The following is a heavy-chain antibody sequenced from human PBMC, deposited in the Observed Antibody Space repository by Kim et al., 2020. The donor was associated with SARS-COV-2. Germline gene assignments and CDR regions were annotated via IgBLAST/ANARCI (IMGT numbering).Heavy chain of an antibody. CDR2: TIPIFGTV. J-gene: IGHJ5*02. D-gene: IGHD5-12*01. CDR1: GASFTIHP. CDR3: ASSEGYTYNGCLEP. Sequence: SVKVSCKASGASFTIHPLSWVRQAPGQGLEWMGGTIPIFGTVKYAQRFQGRVTITADVFKSTAYMELSSLKSEDTAVYYCASSEGYTYNGCLEPWGQGTLLTVSS. V-gene: IGHV1-69*13.